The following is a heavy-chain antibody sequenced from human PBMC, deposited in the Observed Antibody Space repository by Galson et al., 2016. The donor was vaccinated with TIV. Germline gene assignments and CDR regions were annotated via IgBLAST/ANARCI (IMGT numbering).Heavy chain of an antibody. J-gene: IGHJ4*02. D-gene: IGHD1-1*01. CDR3: SPRGGTRLLDLHYYGC. CDR2: IYWDDDK. CDR1: GFSLTTGGVG. Sequence: PALVKPTQTLTLTCTFSGFSLTTGGVGVGWIRQPPGKALEWLALIYWDDDKRYSPSLKNRLTITKDTSKNQVVLTMTNMDPLDTATYYCSPRGGTRLLDLHYYGCWGQGTLVTVSS. V-gene: IGHV2-5*02.